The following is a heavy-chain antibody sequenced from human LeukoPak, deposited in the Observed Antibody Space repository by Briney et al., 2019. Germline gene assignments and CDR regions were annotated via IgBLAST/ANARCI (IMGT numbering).Heavy chain of an antibody. CDR1: GGSISSSSYY. V-gene: IGHV4-39*07. CDR3: ARVIAVLLNWFDP. D-gene: IGHD6-19*01. Sequence: SETLSLTCTVSGGSISSSSYYWGWIRQPPGKGLEWIGSIYYSGSTYYNPSLKSRVTISVDTSKNQFSLKLSSVTAADTAVYYCARVIAVLLNWFDPWGQGTLVTVSS. CDR2: IYYSGST. J-gene: IGHJ5*02.